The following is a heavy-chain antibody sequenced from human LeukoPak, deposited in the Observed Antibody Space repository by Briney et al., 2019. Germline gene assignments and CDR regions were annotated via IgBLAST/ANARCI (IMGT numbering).Heavy chain of an antibody. D-gene: IGHD3-22*01. CDR3: ASGSVGSSGYWDFDY. CDR1: GGSISSYY. CDR2: IYYSGST. Sequence: PSETLSLTCTVSGGSISSYYWSWIRQPPGKGLEWIGYIYYSGSTNYNPSLKSRVTISVDTSKNQFSLKLSSVTAADTAVYYCASGSVGSSGYWDFDYWGQGTLVTVSS. V-gene: IGHV4-59*01. J-gene: IGHJ4*02.